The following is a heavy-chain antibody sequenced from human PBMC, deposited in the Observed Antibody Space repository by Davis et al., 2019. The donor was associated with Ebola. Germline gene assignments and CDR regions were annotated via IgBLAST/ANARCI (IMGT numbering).Heavy chain of an antibody. CDR1: GFTFSTYW. D-gene: IGHD4-11*01. CDR3: ARGERTVTTPLAY. Sequence: GESLKISCAASGFTFSTYWMSWFRQAPGKGLEWVASVKEDGSEKHYVDSVEGRFTISRDNAENSLYLQMYSLRAEDTAVYYCARGERTVTTPLAYWGQGALVTVSS. V-gene: IGHV3-7*01. CDR2: VKEDGSEK. J-gene: IGHJ4*02.